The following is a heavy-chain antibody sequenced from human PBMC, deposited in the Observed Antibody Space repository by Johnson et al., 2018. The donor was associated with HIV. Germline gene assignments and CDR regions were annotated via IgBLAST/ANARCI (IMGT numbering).Heavy chain of an antibody. CDR3: ARGPLFYYSSGLWGFDI. V-gene: IGHV3-30*04. CDR1: GFTFSSFT. CDR2: ISYDVSST. Sequence: QVRLVESGGGVVRPGRSLRLSCAASGFTFSSFTMHWVRQAPGKGLEWVVVISYDVSSTFYVDSVKGRFTISRDNSNNTRYLQMSGLSADDTALYYCARGPLFYYSSGLWGFDIWGQGTMVTVSS. J-gene: IGHJ3*02. D-gene: IGHD3-10*01.